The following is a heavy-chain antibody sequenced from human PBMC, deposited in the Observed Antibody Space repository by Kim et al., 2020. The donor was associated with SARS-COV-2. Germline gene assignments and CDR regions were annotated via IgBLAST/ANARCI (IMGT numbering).Heavy chain of an antibody. CDR2: INGDESII. CDR1: GFTFSTYW. J-gene: IGHJ4*02. V-gene: IGHV3-74*01. Sequence: GGSLRLSCAASGFTFSTYWMHWVRQAPGKGLVWVSRINGDESIINYADSVKGRFTSSRDNAKNTVYLQMNGLRAEDTAVYYCVRDLREFDHWGQEPLVSVSS. CDR3: VRDLREFDH.